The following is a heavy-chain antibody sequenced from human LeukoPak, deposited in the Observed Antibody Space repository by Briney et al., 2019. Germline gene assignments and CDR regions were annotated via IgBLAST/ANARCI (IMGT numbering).Heavy chain of an antibody. Sequence: PGGSLRLSCAASGFTVSSNYMSWVRQAPGKGLEWVSVIYSGGSTYYADSVKGRFTISRDNSKNTLYLQMNSLRAEDTAVYYCARDLLTVTTDYWGQGTLVTVSS. CDR3: ARDLLTVTTDY. V-gene: IGHV3-66*01. CDR2: IYSGGST. D-gene: IGHD4-17*01. CDR1: GFTVSSNY. J-gene: IGHJ4*02.